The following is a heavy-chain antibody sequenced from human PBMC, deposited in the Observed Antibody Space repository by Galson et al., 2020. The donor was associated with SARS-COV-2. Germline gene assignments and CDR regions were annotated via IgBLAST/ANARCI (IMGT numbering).Heavy chain of an antibody. Sequence: SGPTLVKPTQTLTLTCTFSGFSLSTSGMCVSWIRQPPGKALEWLALIDWDDDKYYSTSLKTRLTISKDTSKNQVVLTMTNMDPVDTATYYCARSTHCGYGSLCGVDYWGQGTLVTVSS. CDR2: IDWDDDK. V-gene: IGHV2-70*01. CDR1: GFSLSTSGMC. CDR3: ARSTHCGYGSLCGVDY. D-gene: IGHD3-10*01. J-gene: IGHJ4*02.